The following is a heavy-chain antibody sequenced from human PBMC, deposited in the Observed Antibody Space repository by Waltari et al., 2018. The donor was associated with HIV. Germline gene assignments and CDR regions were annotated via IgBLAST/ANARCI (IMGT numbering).Heavy chain of an antibody. CDR2: IYWDDDK. V-gene: IGHV2-5*02. D-gene: IGHD3-3*01. CDR3: AHTDPIVLRFLEWSQYYFDY. Sequence: QITLKESGPTLVKPTQTLTLTCTFSGFSLSTSGVGVGWIRQPPGKALEWLALIYWDDDKRYSPSLKSRLTITKDTSKNQVVLTMTNMDPVDTATYYCAHTDPIVLRFLEWSQYYFDYWGQGTLVTVSS. CDR1: GFSLSTSGVG. J-gene: IGHJ4*02.